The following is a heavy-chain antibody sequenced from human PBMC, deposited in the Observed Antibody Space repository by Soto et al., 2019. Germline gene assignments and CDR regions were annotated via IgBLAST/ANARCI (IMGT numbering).Heavy chain of an antibody. D-gene: IGHD5-18*01. CDR3: ARDQPGYSYGYGLGY. CDR2: ISGSGGST. Sequence: GGSLRLSCAASGLTFSSYAMSWVRQAPGKGLEWVSAISGSGGSTYYADSVKGRFTISRDNAKNSLYLQMNSLRAEDTAVYYCARDQPGYSYGYGLGYWGQGTLVTVSS. CDR1: GLTFSSYA. J-gene: IGHJ4*02. V-gene: IGHV3-23*01.